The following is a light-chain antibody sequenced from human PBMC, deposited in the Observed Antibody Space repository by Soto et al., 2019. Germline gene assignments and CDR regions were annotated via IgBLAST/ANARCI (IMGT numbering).Light chain of an antibody. J-gene: IGKJ4*01. V-gene: IGKV3-11*01. Sequence: EIVLTQSPATLSLSPGERATLSCRASQSVSSYLAWYQQKPGQAPRLLIYDASNRATGIPARFRGSGSGTDFTLTIRSLEPEDFAVYYCQQRSNWPSFGGGTKVEIK. CDR1: QSVSSY. CDR3: QQRSNWPS. CDR2: DAS.